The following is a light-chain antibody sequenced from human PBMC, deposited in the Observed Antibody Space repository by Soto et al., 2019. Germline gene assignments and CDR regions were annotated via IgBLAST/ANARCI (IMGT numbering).Light chain of an antibody. J-gene: IGLJ2*01. CDR2: GNN. CDR3: QSFDTSLGRSV. Sequence: QLVLTQPPSVSGAPGQTVTIPCTGTSSNIGAGIDVYWYQHLPGTAPKLLIYGNNHRPSGVPDRFSGSKSGTSASLAITGLQAEDEADYSCQSFDTSLGRSVFGGGTKLTVL. V-gene: IGLV1-40*01. CDR1: SSNIGAGID.